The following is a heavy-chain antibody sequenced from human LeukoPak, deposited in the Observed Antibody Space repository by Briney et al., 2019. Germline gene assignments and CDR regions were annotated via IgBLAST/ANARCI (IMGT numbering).Heavy chain of an antibody. Sequence: GGSLRLSCAASGFTVSTNYTSWVRQAPGKGLEWVSLIYSGGSTYYADSVKGRFTISRDNSKNTLYLHMNSLRAEDTPVYYCSGEYCSSTSCYYPYYYGRDVGGQGPTVTVFS. CDR2: IYSGGST. D-gene: IGHD2-2*01. J-gene: IGHJ6*02. CDR1: GFTVSTNY. CDR3: SGEYCSSTSCYYPYYYGRDV. V-gene: IGHV3-66*01.